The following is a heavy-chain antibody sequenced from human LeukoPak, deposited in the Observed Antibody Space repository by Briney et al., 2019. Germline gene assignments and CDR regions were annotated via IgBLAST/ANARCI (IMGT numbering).Heavy chain of an antibody. CDR1: GYSINSGYY. CDR2: VLHSGST. V-gene: IGHV4-38-2*01. D-gene: IGHD3-10*01. J-gene: IGHJ2*01. CDR3: ARLVRGVGYWYFDL. Sequence: SETLSLTCAVSGYSINSGYYWGWIRQPPGKGLEWINDVLHSGSTHYNPSLKSRVTISVDTSKNQFSLNLSSVTAADTAMYYCARLVRGVGYWYFDLWGRGTLVTVSS.